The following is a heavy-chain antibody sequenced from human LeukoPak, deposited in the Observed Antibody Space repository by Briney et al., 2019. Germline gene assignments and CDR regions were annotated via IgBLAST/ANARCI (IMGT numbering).Heavy chain of an antibody. D-gene: IGHD6-13*01. CDR3: AKAAAAPGFDY. V-gene: IGHV3-23*01. CDR2: VSGSGDRM. J-gene: IGHJ4*02. CDR1: GFTSSSYA. Sequence: GGSLRLSCAASGFTSSSYALNWVRQAPGKGLEWVATVSGSGDRMYHADSVKGRFTISRDNSKNTIYLQMNSLRAEDTALYYCAKAAAAPGFDYWGQGTLVTVSS.